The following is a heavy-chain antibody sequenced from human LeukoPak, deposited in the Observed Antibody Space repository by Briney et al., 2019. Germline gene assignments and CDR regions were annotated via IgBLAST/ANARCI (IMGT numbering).Heavy chain of an antibody. Sequence: RASVKVSCKASGYTFTSYDINWVRQATGQGLEWMGWMNPNSGNTGYAQKFQGRVTMTRNTSISTAYMELSSLRSEDTAVYYCATHQYSSGWYYFDYWGQGTLVTVSS. CDR1: GYTFTSYD. CDR2: MNPNSGNT. D-gene: IGHD6-19*01. CDR3: ATHQYSSGWYYFDY. J-gene: IGHJ4*02. V-gene: IGHV1-8*01.